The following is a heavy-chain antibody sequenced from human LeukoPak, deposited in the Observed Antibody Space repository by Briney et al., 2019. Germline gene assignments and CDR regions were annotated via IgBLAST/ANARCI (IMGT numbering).Heavy chain of an antibody. CDR1: GYTFTSYG. J-gene: IGHJ6*03. V-gene: IGHV1-18*01. CDR2: ISAYNGNT. Sequence: ASVKVSCKASGYTFTSYGISWVRQAPGQGLEWMGWISAYNGNTNYAQKLQGRVTMTRDTSISTAYMELSRLRSDDTAVYYCARALDSSGWYYYYYYYMDVWGKGTTVTVSS. D-gene: IGHD6-19*01. CDR3: ARALDSSGWYYYYYYYMDV.